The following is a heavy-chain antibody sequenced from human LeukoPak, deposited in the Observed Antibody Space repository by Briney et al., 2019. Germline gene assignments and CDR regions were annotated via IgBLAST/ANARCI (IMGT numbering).Heavy chain of an antibody. CDR2: IYYSGST. J-gene: IGHJ5*02. CDR3: ARGYYDFWSGYYTGLRWFDP. V-gene: IGHV4-61*08. CDR1: GGSISSGGYY. Sequence: SETLSLTCIVSGGSISSGGYYWSWIRQHPGKGLEWIGYIYYSGSTNYNPSLKSRVTISVDTSKNQFSLKLSSVTAADTAVYYCARGYYDFWSGYYTGLRWFDPWGQGTLVTVSS. D-gene: IGHD3-3*01.